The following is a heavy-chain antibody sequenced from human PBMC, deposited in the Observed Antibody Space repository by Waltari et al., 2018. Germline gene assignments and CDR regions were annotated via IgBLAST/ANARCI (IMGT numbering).Heavy chain of an antibody. CDR3: ARGAVAGATHDAFDI. D-gene: IGHD6-19*01. CDR1: GYTISNYY. Sequence: QVQLVQSGAEVKKPGDSVKVSCKASGYTISNYYMHWVRQAPGQGLEWMGIIKPRGDDTDYGQKFRGRVTMTRATSTSTVYMDLTSLTSEDTAVYYCARGAVAGATHDAFDIWGQGTMVIVSS. CDR2: IKPRGDDT. J-gene: IGHJ3*02. V-gene: IGHV1-46*01.